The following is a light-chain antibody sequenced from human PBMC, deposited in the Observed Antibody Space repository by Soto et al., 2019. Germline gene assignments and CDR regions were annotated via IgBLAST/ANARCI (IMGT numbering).Light chain of an antibody. Sequence: EIVMTQSPATLSVSPGERATLSCWASQSVRSNLAWYQQKPGQAPRLLMYGASSRATGFPARFSGSGSGTEFTLTIRSLQSEDFAVYYCQQYNNWPRTFGQGTKVEIK. CDR3: QQYNNWPRT. V-gene: IGKV3-15*01. CDR1: QSVRSN. CDR2: GAS. J-gene: IGKJ1*01.